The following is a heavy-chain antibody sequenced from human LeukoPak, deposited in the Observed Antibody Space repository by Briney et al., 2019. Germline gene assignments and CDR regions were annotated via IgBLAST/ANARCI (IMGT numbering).Heavy chain of an antibody. CDR2: IYYSGST. Sequence: SETLSLTCSVSGGSTSNSDYYWAWIRQSPGKGLEFIGSIYYSGSTYQNPSLKSRVTISLDTSRNQFSLKMSSVTAADTAVYYCARQWQLLGAFDYWGQGTLVTVSS. CDR1: GGSTSNSDYY. J-gene: IGHJ4*02. V-gene: IGHV4-39*01. D-gene: IGHD1-7*01. CDR3: ARQWQLLGAFDY.